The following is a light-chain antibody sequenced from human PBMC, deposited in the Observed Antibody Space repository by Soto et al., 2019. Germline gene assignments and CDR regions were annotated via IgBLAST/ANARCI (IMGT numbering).Light chain of an antibody. J-gene: IGLJ1*01. V-gene: IGLV2-8*01. CDR3: SSNASRSNV. CDR1: SSDVGGYNY. CDR2: EVN. Sequence: QSALAQPPSASGSPGQSVAISCTGTSSDVGGYNYVSWYQQHPGKAPKLMIYEVNKRPSGVPDRFSGSKSGNTASLTVSGLQAEEEGDYYFSSNASRSNVLGTWTKVTVL.